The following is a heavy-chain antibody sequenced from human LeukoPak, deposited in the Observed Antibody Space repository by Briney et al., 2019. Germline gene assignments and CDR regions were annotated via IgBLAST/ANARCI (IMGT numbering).Heavy chain of an antibody. J-gene: IGHJ4*02. D-gene: IGHD2-2*01. Sequence: SETLSLTCTVSGGSISSSYWSWIRQAPGKGLEWIGYMSNSGTTNYNPSLKRRVTISVDTSKNRVSLKLSSVTAADTAVYFCAKQGPGHCGSTSCYGVDYWGQGTLVTVSS. CDR1: GGSISSSY. CDR3: AKQGPGHCGSTSCYGVDY. CDR2: MSNSGTT. V-gene: IGHV4-59*01.